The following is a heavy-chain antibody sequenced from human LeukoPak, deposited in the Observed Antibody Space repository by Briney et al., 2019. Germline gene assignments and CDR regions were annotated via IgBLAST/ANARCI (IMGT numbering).Heavy chain of an antibody. D-gene: IGHD3-16*01. CDR3: ARARGSHNAFDI. J-gene: IGHJ3*02. CDR1: GFTLSRYG. CDR2: IWNDGRNK. Sequence: GGSLRLSCAASGFTLSRYGMHWVRQAPGKGLEWVAVIWNDGRNKYYADSVKGRFTISRDNSKNTVYLQMNSLRAEDTAIYYCARARGSHNAFDIWGQGTMVTVSS. V-gene: IGHV3-33*01.